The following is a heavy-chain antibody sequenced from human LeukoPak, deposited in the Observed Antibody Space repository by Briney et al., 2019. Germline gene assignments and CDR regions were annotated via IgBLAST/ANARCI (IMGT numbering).Heavy chain of an antibody. Sequence: SQTLSLTCTVSGGSISSGGYYWSWIRQHPGKGLEWIGYIYYSGSTYYNPSLKSRVTISVDTSKNQFSLKLGSVTAADTAVYYCVGDILTGYYNSRYYFDYWGQGTLVTVSS. D-gene: IGHD3-9*01. V-gene: IGHV4-31*03. CDR2: IYYSGST. CDR1: GGSISSGGYY. J-gene: IGHJ4*02. CDR3: VGDILTGYYNSRYYFDY.